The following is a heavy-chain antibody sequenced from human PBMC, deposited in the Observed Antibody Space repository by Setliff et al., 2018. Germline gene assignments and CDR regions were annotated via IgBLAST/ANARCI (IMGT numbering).Heavy chain of an antibody. CDR1: ADSISSRRYY. V-gene: IGHV4-61*09. Sequence: KPSETLSLTCTVSADSISSRRYYWGWFRQPAGKRLEWIGQIYTSWSTNYNPSFNSRVTISLDTSKNQFSLSLKTVTAADTAVYYCARMSGFQYIDVWGEGTTVTVSS. CDR3: ARMSGFQYIDV. CDR2: IYTSWST. D-gene: IGHD3-3*01. J-gene: IGHJ6*03.